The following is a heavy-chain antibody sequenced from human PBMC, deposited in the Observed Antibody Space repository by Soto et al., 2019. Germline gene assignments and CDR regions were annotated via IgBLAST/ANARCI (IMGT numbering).Heavy chain of an antibody. D-gene: IGHD6-13*01. CDR1: GFTFSSYA. CDR3: AKDYEQQLVGGPYYYYMDV. V-gene: IGHV3-23*01. Sequence: PGGSLRLSCAASGFTFSSYAMSWVRQAPGKGLEWVSAISGSGGSTYYADSVKGRFTISRDNSKNTLYLQMNSLRAEDTAVYYCAKDYEQQLVGGPYYYYMDVWGKGTTVTVSS. CDR2: ISGSGGST. J-gene: IGHJ6*03.